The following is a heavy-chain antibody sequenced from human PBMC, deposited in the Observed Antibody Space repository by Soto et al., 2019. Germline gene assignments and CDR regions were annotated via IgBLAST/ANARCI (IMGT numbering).Heavy chain of an antibody. CDR3: ARVTFDHFVHWFDP. CDR1: GDSVSTNSAT. Sequence: PSQTLSLTCDISGDSVSTNSATWNWIRQSPSRGLEWLGRTYYRSKWYNDYAVSVKSRITINPDTSKNQFSLLLNSVTPEDTAVYYCARVTFDHFVHWFDPWGQGTLVTVSS. CDR2: TYYRSKWYN. J-gene: IGHJ5*02. D-gene: IGHD3-9*01. V-gene: IGHV6-1*01.